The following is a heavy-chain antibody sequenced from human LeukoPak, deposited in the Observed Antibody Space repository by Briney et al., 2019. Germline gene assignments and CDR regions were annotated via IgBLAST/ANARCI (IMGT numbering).Heavy chain of an antibody. Sequence: SETLSLTCTVSGGSISSYHWSWIRQPAGRGLEWIGRIYTTGSTNYNPSLKSRVTISVDTSKDQFSLKLSSVTAADTAVYYCARGVYIAAAQYGYWGQGTLVTVSS. CDR1: GGSISSYH. D-gene: IGHD6-13*01. V-gene: IGHV4-4*07. CDR2: IYTTGST. CDR3: ARGVYIAAAQYGY. J-gene: IGHJ4*02.